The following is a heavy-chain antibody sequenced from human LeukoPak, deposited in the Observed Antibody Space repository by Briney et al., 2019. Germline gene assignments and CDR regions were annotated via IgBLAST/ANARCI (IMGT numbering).Heavy chain of an antibody. CDR2: IYYSGST. V-gene: IGHV4-39*01. CDR1: GGSISSSSYY. CDR3: ARQGWLQFLVRFDP. J-gene: IGHJ5*02. Sequence: PSETLSLTCTVSGGSISSSSYYWGWIRQPQGKGLEWIGSIYYSGSTYYNPSLKSRVTISVYTSKNQFSLKLSTVTAADTAVYYCARQGWLQFLVRFDPWGQGTLVTVSS. D-gene: IGHD5-24*01.